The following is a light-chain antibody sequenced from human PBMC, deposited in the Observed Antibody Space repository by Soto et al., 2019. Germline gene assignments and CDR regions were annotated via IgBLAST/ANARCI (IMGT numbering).Light chain of an antibody. Sequence: DIQMTQSPSTLSGSVGDRVTITCRASQTISSWLAWYQQKPGKAPKLLIYDASSLESGVPSRFNGSRSETEFTLTIRNLQPDDFATYYCQQYNSFPWTFGLGTKVDI. CDR2: DAS. CDR3: QQYNSFPWT. J-gene: IGKJ1*01. V-gene: IGKV1-5*01. CDR1: QTISSW.